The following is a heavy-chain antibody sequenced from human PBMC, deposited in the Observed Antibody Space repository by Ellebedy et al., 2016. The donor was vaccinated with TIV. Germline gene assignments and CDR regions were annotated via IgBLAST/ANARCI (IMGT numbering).Heavy chain of an antibody. CDR3: VRDGAYGDYSPGYYGMDV. CDR1: GFTFNSYW. CDR2: INQDGSRI. J-gene: IGHJ6*02. V-gene: IGHV3-7*03. D-gene: IGHD3-22*01. Sequence: GESLKISCAASGFTFNSYWMSWVRQAPGKGLEWVANINQDGSRIYYVDSVKGRFTISRDNAKNSVYLRMNILRVEDTAVYHCVRDGAYGDYSPGYYGMDVWGQGTTVTVSS.